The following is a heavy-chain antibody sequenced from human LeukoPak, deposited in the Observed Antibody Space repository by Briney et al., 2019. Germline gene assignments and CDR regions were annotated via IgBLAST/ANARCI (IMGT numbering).Heavy chain of an antibody. Sequence: GGSLRLSCAASGFTFSSYAMSWVRQAPGKGLEWVSAISGSGGSTYYADSVKGRFTISRDNSKNTLYLQMNSLRAEDTAVYYCAKDPEGWGYYDSSGYFDYWGQGTLVTVSS. V-gene: IGHV3-23*01. CDR1: GFTFSSYA. CDR2: ISGSGGST. CDR3: AKDPEGWGYYDSSGYFDY. D-gene: IGHD3-22*01. J-gene: IGHJ4*02.